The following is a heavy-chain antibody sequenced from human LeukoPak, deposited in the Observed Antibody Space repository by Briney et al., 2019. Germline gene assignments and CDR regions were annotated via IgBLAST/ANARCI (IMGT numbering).Heavy chain of an antibody. Sequence: TGGSLRLSCAASGFTFSSYSMNWVRQAPGKGLEWVSSISSSSSYIYYADSVKGRFTISRDNAKNSLHLQMNSLRAEDTAVYYCANPSSGWFRYWGQGTLVTVSS. D-gene: IGHD6-19*01. CDR2: ISSSSSYI. J-gene: IGHJ4*01. V-gene: IGHV3-21*04. CDR1: GFTFSSYS. CDR3: ANPSSGWFRY.